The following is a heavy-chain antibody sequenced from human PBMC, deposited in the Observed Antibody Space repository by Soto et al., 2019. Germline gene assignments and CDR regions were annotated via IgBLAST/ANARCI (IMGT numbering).Heavy chain of an antibody. Sequence: GGSLRLSCAASGFTFSNYAMHWVRQAPGKGLESVAVISYDGSNKYYAASVKGRFTISRDNSKNTLYLQMNSLRPEDTAVYYCAKVTGSSGDIDYWGQGTLVTVSS. CDR1: GFTFSNYA. CDR3: AKVTGSSGDIDY. D-gene: IGHD1-26*01. CDR2: ISYDGSNK. V-gene: IGHV3-30-3*01. J-gene: IGHJ4*02.